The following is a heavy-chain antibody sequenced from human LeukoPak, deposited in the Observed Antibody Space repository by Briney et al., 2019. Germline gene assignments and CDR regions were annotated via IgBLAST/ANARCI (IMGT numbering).Heavy chain of an antibody. Sequence: PGGSLRLSCAASGFTFSSYAMHWVRQAPGKGLEWVAVISYDGSNKYYADSVRGRFTISRDNSKNTLYLQMNSLRADDTAVYYCAREVGGGATNYFDYWGQGTLVTVSS. V-gene: IGHV3-30*14. CDR3: AREVGGGATNYFDY. D-gene: IGHD1-26*01. J-gene: IGHJ4*02. CDR2: ISYDGSNK. CDR1: GFTFSSYA.